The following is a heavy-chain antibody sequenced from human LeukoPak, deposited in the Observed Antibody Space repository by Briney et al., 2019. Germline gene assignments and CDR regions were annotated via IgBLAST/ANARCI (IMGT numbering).Heavy chain of an antibody. CDR2: IYYSGST. CDR3: ARREYYFDY. Sequence: SETLSLTCTVSGGSISSSSHYWGWIRQPPGKGLEWIGSIYYSGSTYYNPPLKSRVTISVDTSKNQFSLKLSSVTAADTAVYYCARREYYFDYWGQGTLVTVSS. CDR1: GGSISSSSHY. J-gene: IGHJ4*02. V-gene: IGHV4-39*01.